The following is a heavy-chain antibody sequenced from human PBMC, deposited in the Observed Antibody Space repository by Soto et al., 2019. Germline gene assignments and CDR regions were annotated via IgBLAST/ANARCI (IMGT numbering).Heavy chain of an antibody. J-gene: IGHJ4*02. CDR2: IIPIFGTA. D-gene: IGHD1-26*01. V-gene: IGHV1-69*13. Sequence: SVTGSCKASGGTFSSDAISWVRQAPGQGLEWMGGIIPIFGTANYAQKFQGRVTITADESTSTAYMELSSLRSEDTAVYYCARGARYSGSYYFDYWGQGTLVTVSS. CDR3: ARGARYSGSYYFDY. CDR1: GGTFSSDA.